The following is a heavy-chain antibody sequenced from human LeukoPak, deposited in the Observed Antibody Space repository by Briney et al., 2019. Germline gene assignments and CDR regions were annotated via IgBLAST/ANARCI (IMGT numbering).Heavy chain of an antibody. CDR1: GGSFRGYY. D-gene: IGHD3-3*01. V-gene: IGHV4-34*01. Sequence: PSETLSLTCAVYGGSFRGYYWIGIRQPPGKGLEGSGEINHRGSTNYNPSLKSRVTISVDTSKNQFSLKLSSVTAVDKAVYYCAREGRFLEWLLSPEYYRMDVWGQGTTVTVSS. J-gene: IGHJ6*02. CDR2: INHRGST. CDR3: AREGRFLEWLLSPEYYRMDV.